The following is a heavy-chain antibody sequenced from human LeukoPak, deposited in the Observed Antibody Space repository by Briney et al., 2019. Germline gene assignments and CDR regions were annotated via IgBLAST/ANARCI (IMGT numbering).Heavy chain of an antibody. CDR3: VKGRYGTGWDF. D-gene: IGHD3-10*01. Sequence: PGGSLRLSCSASGFSFSTHNMHWVRQAPGKGLEFVSGITSDGENTDYLDFVKGRFTITRDNSKNTLYLHMTSLRPEDTAVYSCVKGRYGTGWDFWGPGTLVIVSS. J-gene: IGHJ4*02. V-gene: IGHV3-64D*06. CDR1: GFSFSTHN. CDR2: ITSDGENT.